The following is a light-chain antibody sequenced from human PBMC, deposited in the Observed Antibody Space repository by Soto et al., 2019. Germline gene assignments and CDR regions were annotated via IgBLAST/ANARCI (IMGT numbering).Light chain of an antibody. CDR1: QSLLHSNGYNY. J-gene: IGKJ2*01. CDR2: LGS. Sequence: DIVMTQSPISLPVTPGEPASISCRSSQSLLHSNGYNYLDWYLQKPGQSPQLQIYLGSNRASGVPDRFSGSGSGTDFTLKISRVEAEDVGVYYCMQALQTPRTCGQGTKLEIK. CDR3: MQALQTPRT. V-gene: IGKV2-28*01.